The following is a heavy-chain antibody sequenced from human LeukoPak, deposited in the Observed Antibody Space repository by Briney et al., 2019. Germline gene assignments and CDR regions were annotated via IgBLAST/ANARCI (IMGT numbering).Heavy chain of an antibody. V-gene: IGHV3-21*06. CDR3: AVVGALYYFDY. CDR1: GLTFSSYS. Sequence: GGSLRLSCAASGLTFSSYSMNWVPQVPGKGLEWVSSISRRSGSISYADSVKGRFTISRDNAKSSLYLQMNSLRAEDTAVYYCAVVGALYYFDYWGQGTLVTVSS. D-gene: IGHD1-26*01. CDR2: ISRRSGSI. J-gene: IGHJ4*02.